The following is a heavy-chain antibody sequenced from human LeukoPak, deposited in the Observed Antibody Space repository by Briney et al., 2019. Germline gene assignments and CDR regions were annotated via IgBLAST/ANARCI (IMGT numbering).Heavy chain of an antibody. CDR3: ARVRSRDGYLGFYYYYGMDV. CDR1: GGSISSSDYY. V-gene: IGHV4-31*03. CDR2: VFYSGST. D-gene: IGHD5-24*01. Sequence: SQTLSLACTVCGGSISSSDYYWNWIRQHPGKGLQWIGYVFYSGSTYYNLSLKSRVTISLDTSKNQFSLKLSSVTAADTAVYYCARVRSRDGYLGFYYYYGMDVWGQGTTVTVSS. J-gene: IGHJ6*02.